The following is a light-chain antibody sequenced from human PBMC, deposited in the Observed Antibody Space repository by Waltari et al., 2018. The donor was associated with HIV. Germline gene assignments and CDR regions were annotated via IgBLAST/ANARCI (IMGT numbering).Light chain of an antibody. Sequence: SYVLTQPPSVSVAPGQTATITCGGNNIGNKNVQWYQQKPGQATVLVVYDDSDRPSGIPERFSGSNSGNTATLTISRVEVGDEADYYCQVWDGSSDHPKVVLGGGTKLTVL. V-gene: IGLV3-21*02. CDR3: QVWDGSSDHPKVV. CDR1: NIGNKN. CDR2: DDS. J-gene: IGLJ2*01.